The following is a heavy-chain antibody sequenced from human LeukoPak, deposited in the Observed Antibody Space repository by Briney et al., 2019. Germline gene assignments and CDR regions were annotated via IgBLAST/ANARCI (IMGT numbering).Heavy chain of an antibody. CDR2: NSGSGGST. CDR1: GFTFSSYA. Sequence: PGGSLRLSCAASGFTFSSYAMSWVRQAPGKGLEWVSANSGSGGSTYCADSVKGRFTISRDNSKNTLYLQMNSLRAEDTAVYYCAKAPTISPAAGPKPDYWGQGTLVTVSS. CDR3: AKAPTISPAAGPKPDY. V-gene: IGHV3-23*01. J-gene: IGHJ4*02. D-gene: IGHD6-13*01.